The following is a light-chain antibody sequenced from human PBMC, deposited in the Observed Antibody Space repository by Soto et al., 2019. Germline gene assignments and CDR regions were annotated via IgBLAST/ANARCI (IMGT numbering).Light chain of an antibody. CDR2: DAS. CDR3: QQRINWPLT. J-gene: IGKJ4*01. V-gene: IGKV3-11*01. Sequence: EIVLTQSPATLSLSAGEIATFSCRASQSVSSYLAWYQQKRGQAPRLLNYDASNRATGIPARFSGSGSGTDFPLTISSLEPEEFAVYCFQQRINWPLTFGGGTKVEIK. CDR1: QSVSSY.